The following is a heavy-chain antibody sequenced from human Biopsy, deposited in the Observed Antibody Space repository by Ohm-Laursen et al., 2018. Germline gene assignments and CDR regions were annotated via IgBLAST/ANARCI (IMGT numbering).Heavy chain of an antibody. J-gene: IGHJ4*02. CDR1: GGPISGYH. CDR3: ARMPHFDY. D-gene: IGHD2-2*01. Sequence: SETLSLTCTVSGGPISGYHWGWIRKSPGKGLEWLAYISYTGGITSNPPLNGRATMSLDTSKNQFSLGLIYVTAADTAVYYCARMPHFDYWGQGILVTVSS. CDR2: ISYTGGI. V-gene: IGHV4-59*01.